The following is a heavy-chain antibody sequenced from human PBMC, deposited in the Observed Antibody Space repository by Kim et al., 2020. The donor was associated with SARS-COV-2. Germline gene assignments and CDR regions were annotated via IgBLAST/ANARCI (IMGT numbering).Heavy chain of an antibody. D-gene: IGHD3-10*01. Sequence: GGSLRLSCAASGFTFSSYAMHWVRQAPGKGLEWVAVISYDGSNKYYADSVKGRFTISRDNSKNTLYLQMNSLRAEDTAVYYCARSSVRRGELFPADAFDIWGQGTMVTVSS. CDR2: ISYDGSNK. CDR3: ARSSVRRGELFPADAFDI. V-gene: IGHV3-30-3*01. J-gene: IGHJ3*02. CDR1: GFTFSSYA.